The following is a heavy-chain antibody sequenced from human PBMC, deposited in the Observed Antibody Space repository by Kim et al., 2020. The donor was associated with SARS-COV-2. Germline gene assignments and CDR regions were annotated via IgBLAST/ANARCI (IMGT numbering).Heavy chain of an antibody. J-gene: IGHJ4*02. CDR3: ARGRGYSGYDPPWYFDY. CDR2: INWNGGST. D-gene: IGHD5-12*01. Sequence: GGSLRLSCAASGFTFDDYGMSWVRQAPGKGLEWVSGINWNGGSTGYADSVKGRFTISRDNAKNSLYLQMNSLRAEDTALYHCARGRGYSGYDPPWYFDYWGQGTLVTVSS. V-gene: IGHV3-20*01. CDR1: GFTFDDYG.